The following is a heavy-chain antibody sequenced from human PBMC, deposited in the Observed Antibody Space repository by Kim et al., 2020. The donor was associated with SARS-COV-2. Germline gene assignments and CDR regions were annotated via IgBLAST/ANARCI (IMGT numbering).Heavy chain of an antibody. CDR1: GGSISSSSYY. V-gene: IGHV4-39*07. CDR3: ARDRVRIQLLTYYYYGMDV. CDR2: IYYSGST. J-gene: IGHJ6*02. Sequence: SETLSLTCTVSGGSISSSSYYWGWIRQPPGKGLEWIGSIYYSGSTYYNPSLKSRVTISVDTSKNQFSLKLSSVTAADTAVYYCARDRVRIQLLTYYYYGMDVWGQGTTVTVSS. D-gene: IGHD5-18*01.